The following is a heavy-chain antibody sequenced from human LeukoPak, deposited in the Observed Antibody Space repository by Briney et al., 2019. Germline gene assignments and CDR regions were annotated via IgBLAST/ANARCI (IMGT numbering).Heavy chain of an antibody. CDR2: IYQSGST. D-gene: IGHD3-3*01. CDR3: ARDNNLGDFWSGYHAFDI. V-gene: IGHV4-38-2*02. J-gene: IGHJ3*02. Sequence: SETLSLTCTVSGYSISSGYYWGWIRQPPGKGLEWIGSIYQSGSTYYNPSLKSRVTISVDTSKNQFSLKLSSVTAADTAVYYCARDNNLGDFWSGYHAFDIWGQGTMVTVSS. CDR1: GYSISSGYY.